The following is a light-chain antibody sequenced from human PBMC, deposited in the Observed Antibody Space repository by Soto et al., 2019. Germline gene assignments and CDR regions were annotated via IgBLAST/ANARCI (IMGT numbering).Light chain of an antibody. CDR1: QSISGR. CDR3: QQYNTYSS. J-gene: IGKJ3*01. Sequence: DIQMTQSPPTLSASVGDRVTITCRASQSISGRLAWYQQKPGKAPKILIYKASSLESAVPSRFSGSGSGTEFTLTTTILQPEYFATYYCQQYNTYSSFGPGTKVDIK. CDR2: KAS. V-gene: IGKV1-5*03.